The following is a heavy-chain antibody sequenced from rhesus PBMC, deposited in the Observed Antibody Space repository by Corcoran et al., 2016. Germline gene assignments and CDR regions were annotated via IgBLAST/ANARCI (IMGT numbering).Heavy chain of an antibody. Sequence: QVQLQESGPGLVKPSETLSLTCAVSGYSIRSGYYWSWIRQPPGKGLEWIGYITYSGSTSSNPSLKSRVTISRDTSKNQFSLKLSSVTAADTAVYYCARDPRIDVWGPGVLVTVSS. CDR1: GYSIRSGYY. CDR2: ITYSGST. V-gene: IGHV4-122*02. J-gene: IGHJ5-1*01. CDR3: ARDPRIDV.